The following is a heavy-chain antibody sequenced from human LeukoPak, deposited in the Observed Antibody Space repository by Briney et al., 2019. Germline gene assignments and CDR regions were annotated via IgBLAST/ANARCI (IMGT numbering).Heavy chain of an antibody. J-gene: IGHJ4*02. Sequence: ASVKVSCKASGYTFTSYGISWVRQAPGQGLEWMGWISAYNGNTNYAQKLQGRVTMTADTSTSTAYMELRSLRSDDTAVYYCARVPGPLRFLEWLLLDYWGQGTLVTVSS. CDR2: ISAYNGNT. D-gene: IGHD3-3*01. V-gene: IGHV1-18*01. CDR1: GYTFTSYG. CDR3: ARVPGPLRFLEWLLLDY.